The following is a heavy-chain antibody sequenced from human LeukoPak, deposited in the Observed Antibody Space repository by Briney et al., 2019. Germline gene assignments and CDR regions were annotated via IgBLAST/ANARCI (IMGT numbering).Heavy chain of an antibody. D-gene: IGHD1-26*01. CDR2: ISGSGVTT. Sequence: GGTLRLSCVASGFTFSSYAMSWVRQAPGKGLEWVSAISGSGVTTHYAGSVKGRFSISRDNSKNTLYLQMNSLRAEDTALYYCAKKVVVGATSPYSDFQDWGQGALVTVSS. CDR1: GFTFSSYA. CDR3: AKKVVVGATSPYSDFQD. V-gene: IGHV3-23*01. J-gene: IGHJ1*01.